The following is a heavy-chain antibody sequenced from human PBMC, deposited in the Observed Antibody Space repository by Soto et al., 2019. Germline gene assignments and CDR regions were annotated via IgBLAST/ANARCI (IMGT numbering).Heavy chain of an antibody. D-gene: IGHD3-3*01. J-gene: IGHJ4*02. CDR1: GLTLIELS. Sequence: QVQLVQSGAEVKKPGASVKVSCKLSGLTLIELSIHWVRQAPGKGLEWMGGFDDEEGETIYAQKFQGRVTMTEDTNTHTAYMELSSLRSEDTALYFCATLRSWSGYTHWGQGTLVTVSS. CDR3: ATLRSWSGYTH. V-gene: IGHV1-24*01. CDR2: FDDEEGET.